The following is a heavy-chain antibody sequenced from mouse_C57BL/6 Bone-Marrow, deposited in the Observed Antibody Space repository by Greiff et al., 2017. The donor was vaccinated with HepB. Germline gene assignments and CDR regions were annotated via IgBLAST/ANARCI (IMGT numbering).Heavy chain of an antibody. CDR3: ARRKPLRHLPWFAY. V-gene: IGHV1-81*01. J-gene: IGHJ3*01. CDR2: IYPRSGNT. CDR1: GYTFTSYG. D-gene: IGHD1-2*01. Sequence: QVQLQQSGAELARPGASVKLSCKASGYTFTSYGISWVKQRTGQGLEWIGEIYPRSGNTYYNEKFKGKATLTADKSSSTAYMELRSLTSEDSAVYFCARRKPLRHLPWFAYWGQGTLVTVSA.